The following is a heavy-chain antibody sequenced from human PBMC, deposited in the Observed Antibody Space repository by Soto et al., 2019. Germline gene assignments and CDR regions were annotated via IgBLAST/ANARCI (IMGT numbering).Heavy chain of an antibody. CDR2: MNPNSGNT. J-gene: IGHJ4*02. CDR1: GYTFPSYD. V-gene: IGHV1-8*01. D-gene: IGHD6-25*01. CDR3: ARAPGHSASDY. Sequence: ASVKVSCKASGYTFPSYDINLVRQATGQGLEWMGWMNPNSGNTGYAQKFQGRVTMTRNTSISTAYMELSSLRSEDTAVYYCARAPGHSASDYWGQGTLVTVSS.